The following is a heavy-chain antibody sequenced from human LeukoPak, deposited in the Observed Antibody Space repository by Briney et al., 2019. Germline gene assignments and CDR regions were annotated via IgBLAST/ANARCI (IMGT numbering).Heavy chain of an antibody. CDR3: ARDQVLLWFGEPPNWFDP. Sequence: ASVKVSCKASGYTFTGYYMHGVRQAPGQGLEWMGWINPNSGGTNYAQKFQGRVTMTRDTSRSTAYMELSRLRSDDTAVYYCARDQVLLWFGEPPNWFDPWGQGTLVTVSS. CDR2: INPNSGGT. D-gene: IGHD3-10*01. CDR1: GYTFTGYY. V-gene: IGHV1-2*02. J-gene: IGHJ5*02.